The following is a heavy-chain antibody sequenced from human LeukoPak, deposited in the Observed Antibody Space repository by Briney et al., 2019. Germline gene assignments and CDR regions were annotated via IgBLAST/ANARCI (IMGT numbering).Heavy chain of an antibody. Sequence: ASVRVSCKASGYTFTSYGXXXXRQAPGQGLEWMGWISAYNGNTNYAQKLQGRVTMTTDTSTSTAYMELRSLRSDDTAVYYCARVGGDGYNTFAPWGQGTLVTVSS. D-gene: IGHD5-24*01. CDR1: GYTFTSYG. J-gene: IGHJ5*02. CDR2: ISAYNGNT. V-gene: IGHV1-18*01. CDR3: ARVGGDGYNTFAP.